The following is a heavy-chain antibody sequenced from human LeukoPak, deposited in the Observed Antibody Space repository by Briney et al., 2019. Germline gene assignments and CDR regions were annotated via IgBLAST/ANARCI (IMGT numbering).Heavy chain of an antibody. CDR3: AKDGILRFLQWLFVYFDY. D-gene: IGHD3-3*01. CDR1: GFTFSSYA. V-gene: IGHV3-23*01. Sequence: PGGSLRLSCAASGFTFSSYAMSWVRQAPGKGLEWVSAISAGGGSTYYADSVKGRFTISRDNSKKTLSLQMNSLRAEDTAVYYCAKDGILRFLQWLFVYFDYWGQGTLVTVSS. CDR2: ISAGGGST. J-gene: IGHJ4*02.